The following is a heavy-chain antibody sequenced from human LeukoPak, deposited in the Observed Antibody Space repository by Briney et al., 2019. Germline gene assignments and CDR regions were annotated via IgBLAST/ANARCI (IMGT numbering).Heavy chain of an antibody. V-gene: IGHV1-69*04. CDR1: GGTFSSYA. Sequence: ASVKVSCKASGGTFSSYAISWVRQAPGQGLEWMGRIIPILGIANSAQKFQGRVTITADKSTSTAYMELSSLRSEDTAVYYCAKGATRIAAAGTQSDYWGQGTLVTVSS. D-gene: IGHD6-13*01. J-gene: IGHJ4*02. CDR2: IIPILGIA. CDR3: AKGATRIAAAGTQSDY.